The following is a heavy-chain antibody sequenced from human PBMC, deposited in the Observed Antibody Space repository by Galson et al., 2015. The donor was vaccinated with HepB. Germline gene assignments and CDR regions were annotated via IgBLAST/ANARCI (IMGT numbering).Heavy chain of an antibody. V-gene: IGHV3-53*01. Sequence: SLRLSCAASGFTVSSKFMNWVRQAPGKGLEWVSVIYSGGTTYYADSVKGRFTISRDDSKNTLYLQMNSLRAEDTAVYYCARVDFGYSKHRFYYYYDIDVWGKGTSVTVSS. CDR2: IYSGGTT. CDR3: ARVDFGYSKHRFYYYYDIDV. J-gene: IGHJ6*03. CDR1: GFTVSSKF. D-gene: IGHD4-11*01.